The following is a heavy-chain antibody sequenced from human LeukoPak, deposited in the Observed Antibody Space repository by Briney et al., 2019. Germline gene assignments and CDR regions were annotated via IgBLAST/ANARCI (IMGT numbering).Heavy chain of an antibody. Sequence: SPSQTLSLTCTVSGGSIGSGSYYWSWLRQPAGKGLEWIGRIFTSGSTNYNPSLKSRVTISVDTSKNQFSLKLSSVTAADTAVYYCARDNVDTAASFDCWGQGTLVTVSS. V-gene: IGHV4-61*02. D-gene: IGHD5-18*01. CDR1: GGSIGSGSYY. CDR3: ARDNVDTAASFDC. J-gene: IGHJ4*02. CDR2: IFTSGST.